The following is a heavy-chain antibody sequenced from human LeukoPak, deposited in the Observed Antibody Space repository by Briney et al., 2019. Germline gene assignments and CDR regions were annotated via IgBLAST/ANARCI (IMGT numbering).Heavy chain of an antibody. J-gene: IGHJ4*02. V-gene: IGHV4-61*02. CDR3: AMAGHSSSWGFDY. CDR1: GGSISSGSYY. D-gene: IGHD6-13*01. CDR2: IYTSGST. Sequence: PSETLSLTCTVSGGSISSGSYYWGWVRQPAGRGLEWLGRIYTSGSTNYNPSLKSRVTISVDTSRNQFSLKLSSVTAADTAVYYCAMAGHSSSWGFDYWGQGTLVTVSS.